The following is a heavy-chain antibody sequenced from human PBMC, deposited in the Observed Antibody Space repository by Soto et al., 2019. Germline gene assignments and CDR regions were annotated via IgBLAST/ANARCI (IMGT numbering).Heavy chain of an antibody. J-gene: IGHJ6*02. CDR2: IIPIFPTP. Sequence: QVQLVQSGAEVKKPGSSVTVSCKASGGTFGNSAISWVRQAPGQGLEWMGGIIPIFPTPDYAQKFQGRVTFCAEDSTSAAYMELIRLRSEDTAGYYCTRGKDRQQLGGNSFYGIDVWGQGTTVTVSS. V-gene: IGHV1-69*12. D-gene: IGHD6-13*01. CDR1: GGTFGNSA. CDR3: TRGKDRQQLGGNSFYGIDV.